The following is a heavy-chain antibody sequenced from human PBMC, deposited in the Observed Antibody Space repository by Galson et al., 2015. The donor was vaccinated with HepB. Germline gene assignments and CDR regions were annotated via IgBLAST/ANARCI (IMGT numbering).Heavy chain of an antibody. CDR3: ARDRGRYSRELDYFDY. J-gene: IGHJ4*02. V-gene: IGHV3-33*01. CDR2: IWYDGSNK. CDR1: GFTFSSYG. D-gene: IGHD6-13*01. Sequence: SLRLSCAAPGFTFSSYGMHWVRQAPGKGLEWVAVIWYDGSNKYYADSVKGRFTISRDNSKNTLYLQMNSLRAEDTAVYYCARDRGRYSRELDYFDYWGQGTLVTVSS.